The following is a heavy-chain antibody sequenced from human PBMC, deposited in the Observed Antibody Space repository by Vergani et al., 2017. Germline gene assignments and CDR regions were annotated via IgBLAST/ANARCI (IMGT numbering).Heavy chain of an antibody. CDR1: GSTFSSYS. D-gene: IGHD3-22*01. V-gene: IGHV3-21*01. CDR3: ARDGGPCYDSHGYYSQNFYYYYYYMDV. J-gene: IGHJ6*03. Sequence: EVQLVESGGGLVKPGGSLRLSCAASGSTFSSYSLNWVRQAPGKGLEWVSCISSSSSYIYYADSVKGRFTISRDNAKNSLYLQMNSLRAEDTAVYYCARDGGPCYDSHGYYSQNFYYYYYYMDVWGKGTTVTVSS. CDR2: ISSSSSYI.